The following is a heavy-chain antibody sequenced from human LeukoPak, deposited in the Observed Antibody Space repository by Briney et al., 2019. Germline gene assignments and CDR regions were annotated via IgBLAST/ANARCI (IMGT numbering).Heavy chain of an antibody. CDR2: IKSKTDGGTT. Sequence: GGSLRLSCAASGFTFSRYTMNWVRQAPGKGLEWVGGIKSKTDGGTTDYAAPVKGTFTISRDDSKNTLYLQMNSLKTEDTAVYYCTTPTGSLETFRGVIISDYWGQGTLVTVSS. CDR3: TTPTGSLETFRGVIISDY. D-gene: IGHD3-10*01. CDR1: GFTFSRYT. V-gene: IGHV3-15*01. J-gene: IGHJ4*02.